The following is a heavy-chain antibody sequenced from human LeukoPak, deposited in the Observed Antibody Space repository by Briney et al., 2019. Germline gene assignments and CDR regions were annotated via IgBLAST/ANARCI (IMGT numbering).Heavy chain of an antibody. V-gene: IGHV3-30*02. CDR2: IRYDGSNK. J-gene: IGHJ4*02. CDR3: AKDGLAYYYGSGSSDY. D-gene: IGHD3-10*01. Sequence: GGSLRLSCAASAFTFSSYGMSWVRQAPGKGLEWVAFIRYDGSNKYYADSVKGRFTISRDNSKNTLHLQMNSLRAEDTAVYYCAKDGLAYYYGSGSSDYWGQGTLVTVSS. CDR1: AFTFSSYG.